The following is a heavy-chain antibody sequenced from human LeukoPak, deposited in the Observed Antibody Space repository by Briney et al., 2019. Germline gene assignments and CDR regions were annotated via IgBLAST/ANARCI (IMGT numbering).Heavy chain of an antibody. CDR1: GFTFSSYS. CDR3: ARVVAYYDILTGPRPHGNYYYYYGMDV. Sequence: PGGSLRLSCAASGFTFSSYSMNWVRQAPGKGLEWVANIKQDGSEKYYVDSVKGRFTISRDNAKNSLYLQMNSLRAEDTAVYYCARVVAYYDILTGPRPHGNYYYYYGMDVWGQGTTVTVSS. D-gene: IGHD3-9*01. V-gene: IGHV3-7*01. J-gene: IGHJ6*02. CDR2: IKQDGSEK.